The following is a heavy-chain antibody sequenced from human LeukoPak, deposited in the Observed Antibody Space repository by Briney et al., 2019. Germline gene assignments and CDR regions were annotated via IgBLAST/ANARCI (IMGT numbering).Heavy chain of an antibody. D-gene: IGHD3-22*01. V-gene: IGHV3-53*01. Sequence: GGSLRLSCAVSGFTVSDYYMSWVRQAPGKGLEWVSVIYSGGKTYYADSVKGRFTISRDDSKNTLHLQMNSLRAEDTAVYYCARINYCDGSGFYRDYWGQGTLVTVSS. CDR1: GFTVSDYY. CDR2: IYSGGKT. CDR3: ARINYCDGSGFYRDY. J-gene: IGHJ4*02.